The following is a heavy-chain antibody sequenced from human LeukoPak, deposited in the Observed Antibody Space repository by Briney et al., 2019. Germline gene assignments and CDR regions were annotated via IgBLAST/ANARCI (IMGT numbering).Heavy chain of an antibody. CDR2: IGPDGAT. Sequence: GGSLRLSCAAPGFSLSGNAVSWVRQAPGKRPEWVAGIGPDGATFYPASVRGRFTISRDTSQNTMYLQMNSLRAEDTALYYCAKGNLQLGQDACDIWGQGTMVTVSS. CDR1: GFSLSGNA. V-gene: IGHV3-23*01. J-gene: IGHJ3*02. D-gene: IGHD5-18*01. CDR3: AKGNLQLGQDACDI.